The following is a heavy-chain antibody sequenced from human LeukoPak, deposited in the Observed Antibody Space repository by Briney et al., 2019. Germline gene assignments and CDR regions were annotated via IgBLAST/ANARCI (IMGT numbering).Heavy chain of an antibody. CDR2: IKQDGSEK. CDR1: GFTFSSYA. Sequence: GGSLRLSCAASGFTFSSYAMSWVRQAPGKGLEWVANIKQDGSEKYYVDSVKGRFTISRDNAKNSLFLQMNSLRAEDSAVYYCARDTRTFDFWGQGTLVTVSS. CDR3: ARDTRTFDF. V-gene: IGHV3-7*01. J-gene: IGHJ4*02. D-gene: IGHD1-26*01.